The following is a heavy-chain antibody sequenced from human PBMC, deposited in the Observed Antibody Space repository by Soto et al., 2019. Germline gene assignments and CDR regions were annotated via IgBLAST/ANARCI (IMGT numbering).Heavy chain of an antibody. J-gene: IGHJ4*02. D-gene: IGHD3-22*01. CDR3: TTEHDSSGSDFDY. CDR2: IKSKTDGGTT. CDR1: SVSNAW. V-gene: IGHV3-15*07. Sequence: SVSNAWMNWVRQAPGKGLEWVGRIKSKTDGGTTDYAAPVKGRVTISRDDSKNTLYLQMNSLKTEDTAVYYCTTEHDSSGSDFDYWGQGTLVTVSS.